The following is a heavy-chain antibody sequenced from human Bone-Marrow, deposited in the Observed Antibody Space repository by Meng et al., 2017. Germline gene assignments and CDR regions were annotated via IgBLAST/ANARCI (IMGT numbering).Heavy chain of an antibody. Sequence: ASVKVFCKASGYTFTGYYMHWVRQAPGQGLEWMGRINPNSGGTNYAQKFQGRVTMTRDTSISTAYMELSRLRSDDTAVYYCARTGYSSGWYLYGMDVWGQGTTVTVSS. CDR2: INPNSGGT. D-gene: IGHD6-19*01. V-gene: IGHV1-2*06. CDR3: ARTGYSSGWYLYGMDV. CDR1: GYTFTGYY. J-gene: IGHJ6*02.